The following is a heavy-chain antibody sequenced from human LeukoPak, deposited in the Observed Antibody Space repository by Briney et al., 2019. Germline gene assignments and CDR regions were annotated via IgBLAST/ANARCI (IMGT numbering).Heavy chain of an antibody. D-gene: IGHD3-22*01. V-gene: IGHV3-48*01. Sequence: GGSLRLSCAASGFTFSGYSMNWVRQAPGKGLEWVSYISSSSGTIYYADSVKGRFTISRDNAKNSLYLQMNSLRAEDTAVYYCASTWGHYYDSSGYYALSFDYWGQGTLVTVSS. CDR1: GFTFSGYS. CDR3: ASTWGHYYDSSGYYALSFDY. J-gene: IGHJ4*02. CDR2: ISSSSGTI.